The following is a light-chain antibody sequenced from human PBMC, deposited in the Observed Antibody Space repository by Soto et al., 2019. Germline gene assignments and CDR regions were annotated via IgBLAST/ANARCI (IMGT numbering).Light chain of an antibody. Sequence: QSALTQPDSVSGSPGQTITISCTGTSSDVGAYNYVSWYQQHPGKVPKLIIYDVINWPSGVSSRFAGSKSVNTAPLTISVLQAEDEADYYCNSFATSATVVFGGRITVTVL. CDR3: NSFATSATVV. V-gene: IGLV2-14*01. J-gene: IGLJ3*02. CDR2: DVI. CDR1: SSDVGAYNY.